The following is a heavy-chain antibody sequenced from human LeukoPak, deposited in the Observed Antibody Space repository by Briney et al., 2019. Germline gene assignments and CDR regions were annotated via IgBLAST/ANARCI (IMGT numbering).Heavy chain of an antibody. CDR3: ARADPVGY. V-gene: IGHV1-2*02. Sequence: GASVKVSCKASGGTFSSYAISWVRQAPGQGLEWMGWVNSNTGGTKFAQKFQGRVTMTRDTSISTAYMELSSLRSDDTAVYYCARADPVGYWGQGTQVTVSS. CDR1: GGTFSSYA. CDR2: VNSNTGGT. J-gene: IGHJ4*02.